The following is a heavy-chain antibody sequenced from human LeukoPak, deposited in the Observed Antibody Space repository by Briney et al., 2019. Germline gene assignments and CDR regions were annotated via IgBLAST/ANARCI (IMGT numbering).Heavy chain of an antibody. D-gene: IGHD6-6*01. Sequence: ASVKVSCKASGGTFSSYAISWVRQAPGQGLEWMGGIIPIFGTANYAQKFQGRVTITADKSTSTAYMELSSLRSEDTAVYYCARSPKARSYYYYYYYMDVWGKGTTVTVSS. J-gene: IGHJ6*03. V-gene: IGHV1-69*06. CDR1: GGTFSSYA. CDR2: IIPIFGTA. CDR3: ARSPKARSYYYYYYYMDV.